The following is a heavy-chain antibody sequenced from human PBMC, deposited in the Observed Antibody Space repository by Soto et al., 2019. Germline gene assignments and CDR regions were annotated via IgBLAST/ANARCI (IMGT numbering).Heavy chain of an antibody. J-gene: IGHJ5*02. CDR3: ARSWMEARPGLATTAARTNWFDP. Sequence: QVQLVQSGAEVKKPGASVKVSCKASGYTFTSYAMHWVRQAPGQRLEWMGWINAGNGNTKYSQKFQGRVTITRDTSASTAYMELSSLRSEDTAVYYCARSWMEARPGLATTAARTNWFDPWGQGTLVTVSS. CDR1: GYTFTSYA. V-gene: IGHV1-3*01. CDR2: INAGNGNT. D-gene: IGHD6-6*01.